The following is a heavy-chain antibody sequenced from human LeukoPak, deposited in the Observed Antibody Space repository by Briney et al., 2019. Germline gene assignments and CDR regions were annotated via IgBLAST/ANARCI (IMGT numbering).Heavy chain of an antibody. J-gene: IGHJ4*02. V-gene: IGHV3-9*01. Sequence: GGSLRLSCAASGFTFDDYAMHWVRQAPGKGLEWVSGISWNSGSIGYADSAKGRFTISRDNAKNSLYLQMNSLRAEDTALYYCAKDRVGAVAGTVDYWGQGTLVTVSS. CDR3: AKDRVGAVAGTVDY. CDR2: ISWNSGSI. D-gene: IGHD6-19*01. CDR1: GFTFDDYA.